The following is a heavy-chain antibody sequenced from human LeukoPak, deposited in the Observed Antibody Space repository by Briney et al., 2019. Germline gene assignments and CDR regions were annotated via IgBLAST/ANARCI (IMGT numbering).Heavy chain of an antibody. D-gene: IGHD3-10*01. CDR1: GGSISSYY. Sequence: SETLALTCTVSGGSISSYYWSWIRQPAGKGLEWIGRIYSSGSTDYNSSLKSRVTMSVDTSKNQFSLKLSSVTAADTAVYYCAKGAYGSGSTNWFDPWGQGTLVTVSS. J-gene: IGHJ5*02. V-gene: IGHV4-4*07. CDR3: AKGAYGSGSTNWFDP. CDR2: IYSSGST.